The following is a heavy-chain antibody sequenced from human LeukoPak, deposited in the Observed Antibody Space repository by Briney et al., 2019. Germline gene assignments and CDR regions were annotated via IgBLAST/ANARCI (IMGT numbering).Heavy chain of an antibody. CDR3: ARLLVDSYGYWFDP. Sequence: PSETLSLTCTVSGDSISSYYWSWIRQPPGKGLEWIGYIYYSGSTNYNPSLKSRVTISVDTSKNQLSLKLTSVTAADTAVYYCARLLVDSYGYWFDPWGQGTLVTVSS. V-gene: IGHV4-59*08. J-gene: IGHJ5*02. CDR2: IYYSGST. D-gene: IGHD5-18*01. CDR1: GDSISSYY.